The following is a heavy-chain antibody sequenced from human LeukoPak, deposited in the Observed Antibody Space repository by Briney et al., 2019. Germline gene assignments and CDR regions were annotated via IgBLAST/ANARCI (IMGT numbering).Heavy chain of an antibody. Sequence: ASVKVSFKASGYTFTSYGISWVRQAPGQGLEWMGWISAYNGNTNYAQKLQGRVTMTTDTSTSTAYMELRSLRSDDTAVYYCARGESDLYSSSWPFDYWGQGTLVTVSS. D-gene: IGHD6-13*01. J-gene: IGHJ4*02. CDR2: ISAYNGNT. V-gene: IGHV1-18*01. CDR1: GYTFTSYG. CDR3: ARGESDLYSSSWPFDY.